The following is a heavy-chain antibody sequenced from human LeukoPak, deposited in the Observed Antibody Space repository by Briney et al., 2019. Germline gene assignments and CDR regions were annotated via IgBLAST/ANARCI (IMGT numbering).Heavy chain of an antibody. CDR2: ISWNSGSI. CDR3: ARSMILTSEDN. V-gene: IGHV3-9*01. D-gene: IGHD3-22*01. Sequence: GGSLSLSCAATGFTFSSYAMSWVRQAPGKGLEWVSGISWNSGSIGYADSVKGRFTISRDNAKNSLYLQMNSLRAEDTALYYCARSMILTSEDNWGQGTLVTVSS. CDR1: GFTFSSYA. J-gene: IGHJ4*02.